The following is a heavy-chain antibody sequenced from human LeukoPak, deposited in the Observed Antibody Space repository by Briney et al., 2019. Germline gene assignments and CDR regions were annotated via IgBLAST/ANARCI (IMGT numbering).Heavy chain of an antibody. D-gene: IGHD1-26*01. CDR3: ASERMGSGSYELDY. Sequence: GGSLRLSCAASGFTFSSYVMSWVRQAPGKGLEWVSAISGSGGSTYYADSVKGRFTISRDNSKNTLYLQMNSLRAEDTAVYYCASERMGSGSYELDYWGQGTLVTVSS. J-gene: IGHJ4*02. CDR1: GFTFSSYV. V-gene: IGHV3-23*01. CDR2: ISGSGGST.